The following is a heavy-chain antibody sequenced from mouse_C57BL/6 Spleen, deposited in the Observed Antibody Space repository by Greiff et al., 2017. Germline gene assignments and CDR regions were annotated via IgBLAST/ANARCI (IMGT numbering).Heavy chain of an antibody. CDR2: IQPNSGST. CDR1: GYTFTSYW. V-gene: IGHV1-64*01. CDR3: ARGRLRNYAMDY. D-gene: IGHD2-4*01. J-gene: IGHJ4*01. Sequence: QVQLQQPGAELVKPGASVKLSCKASGYTFTSYWMHWVKQRPGQGLEWIGMIQPNSGSTNYNEKFKSKATLTVDKSSSTAYMQLSSQTSEDSAVYYCARGRLRNYAMDYWGQGTSVTVSS.